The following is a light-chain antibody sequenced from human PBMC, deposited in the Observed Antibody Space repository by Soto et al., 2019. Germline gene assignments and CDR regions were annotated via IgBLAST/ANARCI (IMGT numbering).Light chain of an antibody. CDR1: SSNIGSKA. CDR2: SNN. V-gene: IGLV1-44*01. Sequence: QSVLTQAPSVSASPGQSITISCSGGSSNIGSKAVNWFQKFPGSAPKLLIFSNNQRPSGVPDRFSGSKSGTSASLAISGLKSEDEAEYYCAAWDGSLNAVVFGGGTKLTVL. J-gene: IGLJ2*01. CDR3: AAWDGSLNAVV.